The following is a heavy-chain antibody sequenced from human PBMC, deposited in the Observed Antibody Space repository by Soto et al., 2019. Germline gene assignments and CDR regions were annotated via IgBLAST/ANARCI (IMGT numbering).Heavy chain of an antibody. CDR1: GFTFSNAW. J-gene: IGHJ4*01. CDR3: TTDSYITSIIVRFDY. D-gene: IGHD3-22*01. V-gene: IGHV3-15*07. CDR2: VKSKTDGWTT. Sequence: GGSLRLSCAASGFTFSNAWINWVRQTPAKGLEWVGRVKSKTDGWTTDFAAPVKGRFAISRDDSKNMVYLEMNSLKTEDTAIYYCTTDSYITSIIVRFDYWGHGTLVTLSS.